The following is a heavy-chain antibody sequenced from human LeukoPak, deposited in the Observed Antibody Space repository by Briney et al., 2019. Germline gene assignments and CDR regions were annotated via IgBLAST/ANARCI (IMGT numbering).Heavy chain of an antibody. CDR2: IKQEGSET. CDR1: GLTFSSSW. V-gene: IGHV3-7*03. CDR3: ARGTD. Sequence: PGGSLRLSCAAPGLTFSSSWMSWVRQAPGKGLEWVANIKQEGSETYNVDSVKGRFTNSRDNAKVSLYLRMNSLSAEDTAVYYCARGTDWGQGTLVTVSS. J-gene: IGHJ4*02. D-gene: IGHD1-14*01.